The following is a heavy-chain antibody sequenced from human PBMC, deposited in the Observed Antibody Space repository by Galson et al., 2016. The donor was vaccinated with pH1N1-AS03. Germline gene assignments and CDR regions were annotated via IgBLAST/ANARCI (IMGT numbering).Heavy chain of an antibody. CDR1: GGIFSNYA. Sequence: SVKVSCKASGGIFSNYAISWVRQAPGQGLEWMGGIIPMLGTANYAQKFQGRVTITADESTRTAYMELSSLTSEDTAVYYCSREVPSGPREVQGLQNYGMDVWGQGTTVIVSS. J-gene: IGHJ6*02. V-gene: IGHV1-69*13. CDR2: IIPMLGTA. CDR3: SREVPSGPREVQGLQNYGMDV.